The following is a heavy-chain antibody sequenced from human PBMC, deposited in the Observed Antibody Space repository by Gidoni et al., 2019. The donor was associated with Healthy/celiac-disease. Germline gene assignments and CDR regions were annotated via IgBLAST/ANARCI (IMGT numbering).Heavy chain of an antibody. V-gene: IGHV3-30*18. J-gene: IGHJ6*02. CDR1: GFTFSSYG. D-gene: IGHD3-10*01. CDR2: ISYDGSNK. CDR3: AKDQRGGYGMDV. Sequence: QVQLVEAGGGVVQPGRSLRLSCAASGFTFSSYGMHWVRQAPGKGLEWVAVISYDGSNKYYADSVKGRFTISRDNSKNTLYLQMNSLRAEDTAVYYCAKDQRGGYGMDVWGQGTTVTVSS.